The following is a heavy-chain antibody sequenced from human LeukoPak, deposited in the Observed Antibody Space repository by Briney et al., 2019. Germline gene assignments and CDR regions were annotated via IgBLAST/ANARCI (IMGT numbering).Heavy chain of an antibody. CDR1: GDSVSSNSVT. Sequence: SQTLSLTCAISGDSVSSNSVTWDWIRQSPSRGLGWLGRTYYRSKWYNDYAVSVKSRITINPDTSKNQFSLQLNSVTPEDTAVYYCARESRYNWNYVAWFDPWGQGTLVTVSS. D-gene: IGHD1-7*01. V-gene: IGHV6-1*01. CDR2: TYYRSKWYN. CDR3: ARESRYNWNYVAWFDP. J-gene: IGHJ5*02.